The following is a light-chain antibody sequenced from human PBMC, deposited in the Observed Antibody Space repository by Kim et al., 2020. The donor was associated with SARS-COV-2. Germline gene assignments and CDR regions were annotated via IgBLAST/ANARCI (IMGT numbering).Light chain of an antibody. Sequence: NFMLTQPHSLSESPGKTVTISCIRSSGSIASNYVHWYQQRPGSSPTTVIYEDDQRPSGVPDRFSGSIESSSNSASLTISGLKTEDEADYYCQSYAASNWVLGGGTQLTVL. CDR1: SGSIASNY. CDR3: QSYAASNWV. CDR2: EDD. J-gene: IGLJ3*02. V-gene: IGLV6-57*01.